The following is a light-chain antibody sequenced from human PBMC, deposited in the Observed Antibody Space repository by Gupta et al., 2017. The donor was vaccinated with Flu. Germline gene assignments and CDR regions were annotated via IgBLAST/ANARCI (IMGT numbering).Light chain of an antibody. CDR3: QQYYSYPLFT. V-gene: IGKV1-8*01. CDR2: AAS. J-gene: IGKJ3*01. Sequence: DRVTITCRASQGISSYLAWYQQKPGKAPKLLIYAASTLQSGVPSRFSGSGSGTDFTLTISCLQSEDFATYYCQQYYSYPLFTFGPGTKVDIK. CDR1: QGISSY.